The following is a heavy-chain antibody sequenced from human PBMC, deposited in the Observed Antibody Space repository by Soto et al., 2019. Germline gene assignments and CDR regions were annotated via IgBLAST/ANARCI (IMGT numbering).Heavy chain of an antibody. V-gene: IGHV3-23*01. CDR2: IGGSGRNT. CDR3: AKDGLSDSPSAIDY. J-gene: IGHJ4*02. D-gene: IGHD6-13*01. CDR1: GFMFSRSG. Sequence: GGSLRLSCAASGFMFSRSGMTWVRQAPGMRLESVAGIGGSGRNTYYADSVKGRFTISRDNSKNTLFLQMNSLRDEDTAIYYCAKDGLSDSPSAIDYWGQGTRVTVSS.